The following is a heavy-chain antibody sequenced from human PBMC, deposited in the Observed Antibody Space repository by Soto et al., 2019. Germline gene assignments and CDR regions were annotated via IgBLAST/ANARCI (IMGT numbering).Heavy chain of an antibody. J-gene: IGHJ6*03. V-gene: IGHV3-64*01. D-gene: IGHD6-13*01. CDR2: ISNNGAYT. CDR3: ARRGYGSRWPNVYMDV. Sequence: GGSLRLSCAASGFTFSSYSMNWVRQAPGKGLEYVSAISNNGAYTDYAKSVKGRFTISRDNSENTLYLQMGSLRAEDMALYYCARRGYGSRWPNVYMDVWGKGTTVTVSS. CDR1: GFTFSSYS.